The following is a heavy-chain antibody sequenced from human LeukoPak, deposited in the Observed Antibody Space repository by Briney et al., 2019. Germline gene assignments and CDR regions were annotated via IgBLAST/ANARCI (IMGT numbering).Heavy chain of an antibody. J-gene: IGHJ4*02. CDR1: GFTFSSYA. V-gene: IGHV3-23*01. CDR2: ISGSGGST. CDR3: AKVPVPANRYYDILTGPFDY. D-gene: IGHD3-9*01. Sequence: GGSLRLSCAASGFTFSSYAMSWVRQAPGKGLEWVSIISGSGGSTYYADPVKGRFTISRDNSKNTLYLQMNSLRAEDTAVYYCAKVPVPANRYYDILTGPFDYWGQGTLVTVSS.